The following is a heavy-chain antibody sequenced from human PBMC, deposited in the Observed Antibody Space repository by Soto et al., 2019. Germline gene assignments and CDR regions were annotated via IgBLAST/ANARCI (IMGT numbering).Heavy chain of an antibody. CDR1: GYTFTSHG. V-gene: IGHV1-18*04. CDR3: ARDARNTRGNRLWFDP. J-gene: IGHJ5*02. CDR2: ISAYNGDT. D-gene: IGHD2-2*02. Sequence: ASVKVSCKASGYTFTSHGINWVRQAPGQGLVLMVWISAYNGDTKYEQKFQGRVTMTTDASWRTACMELKSLSSADTAVYFCARDARNTRGNRLWFDPWRQRTKVTVSS.